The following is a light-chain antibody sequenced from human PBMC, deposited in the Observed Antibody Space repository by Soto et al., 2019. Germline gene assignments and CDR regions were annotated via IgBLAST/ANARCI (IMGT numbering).Light chain of an antibody. V-gene: IGLV2-8*01. CDR1: SSDIGGYNY. Sequence: QSVLTQPRSASGSPGQSVTISCTGTSSDIGGYNYVSWYQQHPGKAPKLIIYEVSKRPSGVPDRFSGSKSGNTASLTVSGLQAEDEADYYCTSYAGSNNLVFAGGTKVTVL. CDR2: EVS. J-gene: IGLJ3*02. CDR3: TSYAGSNNLV.